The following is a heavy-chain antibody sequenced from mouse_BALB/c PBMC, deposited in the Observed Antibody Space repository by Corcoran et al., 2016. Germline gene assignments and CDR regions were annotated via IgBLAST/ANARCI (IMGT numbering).Heavy chain of an antibody. J-gene: IGHJ4*01. Sequence: QVQLQQSGAELMKPGASVKISCKATGYTFSSYWIEWVKQRPGHGLEWIGEILPGSGSTNYNEKFKGKATFTADTSSNTAYMQLSSLTSEDSAVYYCARGYGSSHDAMDYWGQGTSVTVSS. D-gene: IGHD1-1*01. V-gene: IGHV1-9*01. CDR3: ARGYGSSHDAMDY. CDR2: ILPGSGST. CDR1: GYTFSSYW.